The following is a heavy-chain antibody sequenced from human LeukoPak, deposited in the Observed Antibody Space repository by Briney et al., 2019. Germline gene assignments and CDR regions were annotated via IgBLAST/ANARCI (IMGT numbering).Heavy chain of an antibody. CDR2: IFHSGST. CDR3: ARLSNAAHAAS. CDR1: GYSISSGYY. D-gene: IGHD2-15*01. V-gene: IGHV4-38-2*01. J-gene: IGHJ5*02. Sequence: SETLPLTCDVSGYSISSGYYCGWFRQPPGKGLEWIATIFHSGSTYYNPSLQSRVTMSVDTSKNQCSLKLSSATATDTAVYYCARLSNAAHAASWGQGALVTVSS.